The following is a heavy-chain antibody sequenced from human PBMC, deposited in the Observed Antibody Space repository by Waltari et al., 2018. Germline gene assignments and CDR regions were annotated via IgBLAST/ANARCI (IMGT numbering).Heavy chain of an antibody. D-gene: IGHD3-3*01. Sequence: GQGLEWMGGIIPIFGTANYAQKFQGRVTITADESTSTAYMELSSLRSEDTAVYYCASTPQATIFGGAAYYYYGMDVWGQGTTVTVPS. CDR2: IIPIFGTA. CDR3: ASTPQATIFGGAAYYYYGMDV. V-gene: IGHV1-69*01. J-gene: IGHJ6*02.